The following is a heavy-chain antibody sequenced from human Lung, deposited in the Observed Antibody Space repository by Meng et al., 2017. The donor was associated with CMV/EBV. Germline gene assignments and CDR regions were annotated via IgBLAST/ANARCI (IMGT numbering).Heavy chain of an antibody. Sequence: HAQAGQSRLQGKEPGDSSDVACKSSCYTLTSYGSHCGRQAPGQGLEWMGLISTYHGNTNYAQKLQGRVTMTTDTSTSTAYMELRTLRSDDTAVYYCVGEREYGSSGVYFRHWGQGTLVTVSS. V-gene: IGHV1-18*01. J-gene: IGHJ1*01. CDR1: CYTLTSYG. CDR3: VGEREYGSSGVYFRH. CDR2: ISTYHGNT. D-gene: IGHD2-15*01.